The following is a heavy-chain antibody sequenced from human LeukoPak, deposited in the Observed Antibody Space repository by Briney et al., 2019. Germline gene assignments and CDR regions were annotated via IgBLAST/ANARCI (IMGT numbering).Heavy chain of an antibody. D-gene: IGHD6-19*01. CDR1: GFTFSSNA. J-gene: IGHJ5*02. CDR2: ISVMVGST. V-gene: IGHV3-23*01. Sequence: GGSLKPSCAPPGFTFSSNAISWARQAPGKGREWVSSISVMVGSTYYADSVKGRFTISRDNPKNTVYLQMNSLRDEDTALYYCAKDTRSPGVSVAGHKNWFDPWGQGTLVTVSS. CDR3: AKDTRSPGVSVAGHKNWFDP.